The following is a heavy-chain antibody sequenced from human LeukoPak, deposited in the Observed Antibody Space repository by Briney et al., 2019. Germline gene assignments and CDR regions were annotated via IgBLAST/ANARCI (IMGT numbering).Heavy chain of an antibody. CDR1: GGSISSSSYY. CDR2: IYYSGST. J-gene: IGHJ6*03. V-gene: IGHV4-39*07. D-gene: IGHD2-2*01. CDR3: ASLGLGYCSSTSCYSSWPYYYYYYMDV. Sequence: SETLSLTCTVSGGSISSSSYYWGWIRQPPGKGLEWIGSIYYSGSTYYSPSLKSRVTISVDTSKNQFSLKLSSVTAADTAVYYCASLGLGYCSSTSCYSSWPYYYYYYMDVWGKGTTVTVSS.